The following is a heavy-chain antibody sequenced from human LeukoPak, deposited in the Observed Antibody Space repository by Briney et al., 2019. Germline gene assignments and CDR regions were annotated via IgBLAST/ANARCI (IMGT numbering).Heavy chain of an antibody. V-gene: IGHV3-53*01. CDR2: IYSGGST. Sequence: PGGSLRLSCAASGFTVSSNYMSWVRQAPGKGLEWVSVIYSGGSTYYADSVKGRFTISRDNSKNTLYLQMNSLRAEDTAVYYCARGYSSSHFDYWSQGTLVTVSS. D-gene: IGHD6-13*01. CDR3: ARGYSSSHFDY. CDR1: GFTVSSNY. J-gene: IGHJ4*02.